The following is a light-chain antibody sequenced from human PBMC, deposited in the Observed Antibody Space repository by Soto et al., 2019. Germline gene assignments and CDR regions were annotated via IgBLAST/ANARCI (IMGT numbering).Light chain of an antibody. V-gene: IGLV1-40*01. CDR1: TSNIGAGYD. CDR3: QSYDSSLSGYV. Sequence: QSVLTQPPSVSGAPGQRVTFSCTGSTSNIGAGYDVHWYQQLPGTSPKLLIFGNSNRPSGVPDRFSASRSGSSASLAITGLQAEDEADYYCQSYDSSLSGYVFGTGTKVTVL. CDR2: GNS. J-gene: IGLJ1*01.